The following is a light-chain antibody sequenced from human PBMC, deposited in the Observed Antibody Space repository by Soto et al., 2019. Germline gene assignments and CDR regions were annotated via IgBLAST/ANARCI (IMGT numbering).Light chain of an antibody. V-gene: IGLV2-14*01. CDR1: SNDVGGYNY. CDR2: DVT. Sequence: QSALTQPASVSGSPGQSITISCTGTSNDVGGYNYVSWYQQYPGKAPKLIIYDVTNRPSGVSTRFPGSKSGNRASLTISGLQAEDEADYYCSSYTTTTTSCVFGTGTKVTVL. CDR3: SSYTTTTTSCV. J-gene: IGLJ1*01.